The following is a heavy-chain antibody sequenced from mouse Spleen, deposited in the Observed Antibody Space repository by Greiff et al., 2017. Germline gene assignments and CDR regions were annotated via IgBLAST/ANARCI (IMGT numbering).Heavy chain of an antibody. V-gene: IGHV5-12*02. D-gene: IGHD2-10*02. CDR3: ARGYGNYGAMDY. J-gene: IGHJ4*01. CDR2: ISNGGGST. CDR1: GFTFSDYY. Sequence: EVKVVESGGGLVQPGGSLKLSCATSGFTFSDYYMYWVRQTPEKRLEWVAYISNGGGSTYYPDTVKGRFTISRDNAKNTLYLQMSRLKSEDTAMYYCARGYGNYGAMDYWGQGTSVTVSS.